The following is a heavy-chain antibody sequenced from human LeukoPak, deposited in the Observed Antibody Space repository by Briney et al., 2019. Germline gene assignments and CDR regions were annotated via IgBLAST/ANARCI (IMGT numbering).Heavy chain of an antibody. CDR2: IYYSGST. CDR1: GGSISSSSYY. Sequence: SETLSLTCTVSGGSISSSSYYWGWIRQPPGKGLEWIGSIYYSGSTYYNPSLKSRVTISVETSKNQFSLKLSSVTAADTAVYYCARQAYNWDWFDHWGQGTLITVSS. J-gene: IGHJ5*02. CDR3: ARQAYNWDWFDH. V-gene: IGHV4-39*01. D-gene: IGHD1-20*01.